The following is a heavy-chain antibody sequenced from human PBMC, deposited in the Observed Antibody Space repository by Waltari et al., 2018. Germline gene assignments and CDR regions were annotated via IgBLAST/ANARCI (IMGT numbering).Heavy chain of an antibody. J-gene: IGHJ4*02. V-gene: IGHV3-23*01. CDR3: AKLRDTAMGEYYFDY. D-gene: IGHD5-18*01. CDR2: ISGSGGST. Sequence: EVQLLESGGGLVQPGGSLRLSCAASGFTFSSYAMSWGRQAPGKGLEWVSAISGSGGSTYYADSVKGRFTISRDHSKNTLYLQMNSLRAEDTAVYYCAKLRDTAMGEYYFDYWGQGTLVTVSS. CDR1: GFTFSSYA.